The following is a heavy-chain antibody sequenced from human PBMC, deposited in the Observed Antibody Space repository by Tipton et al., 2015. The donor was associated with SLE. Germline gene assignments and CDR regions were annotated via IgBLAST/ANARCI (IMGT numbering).Heavy chain of an antibody. V-gene: IGHV4-39*07. D-gene: IGHD1-14*01. CDR1: GDSITSFNQY. CDR3: ARGKTRVEY. Sequence: LRLSCTVSGDSITSFNQYWGWIRQPPGRRLEYMASLYHSGDTYYNPSLKSRLTISMDTSKNQFSLRLRSVTAADTAVYYCARGKTRVEYWGQGTLVTVSS. CDR2: LYHSGDT. J-gene: IGHJ4*02.